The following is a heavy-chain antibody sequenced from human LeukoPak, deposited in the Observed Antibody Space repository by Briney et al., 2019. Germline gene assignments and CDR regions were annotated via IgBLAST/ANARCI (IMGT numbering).Heavy chain of an antibody. CDR3: ARDRIVVVPAAILGFDY. J-gene: IGHJ4*02. D-gene: IGHD2-2*01. V-gene: IGHV4-34*01. Sequence: SETLSLTCAVYGGSFSGYYWSWIRQPPGKGLEWIGEINHSGSTNYNPSLKSRVTISVDTSKNQFSLKLSSVTAADTTVYYCARDRIVVVPAAILGFDYWGQGTLVTVSS. CDR2: INHSGST. CDR1: GGSFSGYY.